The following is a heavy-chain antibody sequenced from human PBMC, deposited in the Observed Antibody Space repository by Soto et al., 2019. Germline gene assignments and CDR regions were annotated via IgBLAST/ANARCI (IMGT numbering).Heavy chain of an antibody. D-gene: IGHD2-15*01. J-gene: IGHJ4*02. CDR2: ISNDGNYE. Sequence: VQLAESGGGVVQPGRSLRLSCVASGFSFSSYGMSWVRQAPGKGLEWVAVISNDGNYEFYANSVKGRFTISRDNSKSTLHLQMNSLKLEDTALYFCVRGRGARCLDPPCYMFDSWGQGNLVTVS. V-gene: IGHV3-30*03. CDR1: GFSFSSYG. CDR3: VRGRGARCLDPPCYMFDS.